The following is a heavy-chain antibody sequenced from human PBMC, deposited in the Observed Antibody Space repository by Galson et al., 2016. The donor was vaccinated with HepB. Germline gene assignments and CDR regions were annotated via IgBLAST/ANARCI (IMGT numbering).Heavy chain of an antibody. J-gene: IGHJ3*02. CDR3: ARHDSDRGYFPPDALDI. D-gene: IGHD3-22*01. CDR1: GGSISSSTYY. V-gene: IGHV4-39*01. Sequence: SETLSLTCTVSGGSISSSTYYWGWIRQPPGKGLEWIGSVYESGIAYHNPSLKSRVTISVATSMNQFSLSLTSVTAADTAVYYCARHDSDRGYFPPDALDIWGQGTMVTVSS. CDR2: VYESGIA.